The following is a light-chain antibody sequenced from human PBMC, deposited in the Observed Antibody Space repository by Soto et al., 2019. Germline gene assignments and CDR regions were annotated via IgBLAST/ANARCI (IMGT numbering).Light chain of an antibody. J-gene: IGKJ1*01. CDR1: QSISIW. CDR2: GTS. V-gene: IGKV1-5*03. CDR3: QHYNAYSWT. Sequence: DIHMTQYPSTLSASVGDRVTITCRASQSISIWLAWYQQKPGRAPNLLIYGTSSLESGVPSRFSGSGSGTEFTLTIRSLQPDDFATYYCQHYNAYSWTFGQGNKVEIK.